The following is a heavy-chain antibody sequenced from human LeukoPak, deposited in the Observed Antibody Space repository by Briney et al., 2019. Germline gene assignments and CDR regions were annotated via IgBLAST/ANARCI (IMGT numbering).Heavy chain of an antibody. V-gene: IGHV3-64D*09. CDR1: GFTFNSYA. J-gene: IGHJ4*02. CDR2: ISSNGDST. CDR3: VKGQQFILTGYYFDY. D-gene: IGHD3-9*01. Sequence: GGSLRLSCSASGFTFNSYAMHWVRQAPGKGLEYVSVISSNGDSTYYAVSLKGRFTISRDNSKSTLYLQMSSLRPEDTAVYYCVKGQQFILTGYYFDYWGQGTLVTVCS.